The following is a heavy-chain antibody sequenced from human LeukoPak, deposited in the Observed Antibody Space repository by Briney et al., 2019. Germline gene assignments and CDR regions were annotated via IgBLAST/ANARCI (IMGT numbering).Heavy chain of an antibody. CDR3: ARARRKYSSSWYVGV. J-gene: IGHJ6*02. Sequence: SETLSLACAFYGGAFSGYYWSWIREAPGKGLEWIGEIKHRGSTNYNPSIKSRVTISVDTSKNQFSLKLSSVTAADTAVYYCARARRKYSSSWYVGVWGQGTTVTVSS. V-gene: IGHV4-34*01. D-gene: IGHD6-13*01. CDR2: IKHRGST. CDR1: GGAFSGYY.